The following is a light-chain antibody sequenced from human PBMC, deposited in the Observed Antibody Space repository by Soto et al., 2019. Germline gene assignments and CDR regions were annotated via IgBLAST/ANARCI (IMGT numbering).Light chain of an antibody. J-gene: IGKJ1*01. Sequence: EIVMTPSPATLSVSPGERATLSCRASQSISGNLAWYQQKPGQTPRLLMYGASTRATGIPARFSGSGSGTEFTLTIASLQSEDVAVYYCQQYDNWFWTFGQGTKVEIK. CDR1: QSISGN. CDR2: GAS. CDR3: QQYDNWFWT. V-gene: IGKV3-15*01.